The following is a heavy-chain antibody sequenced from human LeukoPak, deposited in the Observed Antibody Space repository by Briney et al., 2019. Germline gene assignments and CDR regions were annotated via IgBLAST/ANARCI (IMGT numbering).Heavy chain of an antibody. CDR3: ARAKGSGYYNWFDP. D-gene: IGHD3-3*01. Sequence: SETLSLTCAVYGGSFSGYYWSWIRQPPGKGLEWIGEINHSGSTNHNPSLKSRVTISVDTSKNQFSLKLSSVTAADTAVYYCARAKGSGYYNWFDPWGQGTLVTVSS. CDR1: GGSFSGYY. CDR2: INHSGST. V-gene: IGHV4-34*01. J-gene: IGHJ5*02.